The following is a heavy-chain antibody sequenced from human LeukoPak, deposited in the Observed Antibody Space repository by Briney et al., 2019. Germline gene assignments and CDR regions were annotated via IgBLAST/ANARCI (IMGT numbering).Heavy chain of an antibody. Sequence: SETLSLTCTVSGGSISGSSYYWGWIRQPPGKGLEWIGSIYYSGNTNYNPSLKSRGTISVDTSKNQFSLKLSSVTAADTAVYYCARQSTAMGTFDYWGQGTLVPVSS. J-gene: IGHJ4*02. CDR3: ARQSTAMGTFDY. CDR2: IYYSGNT. CDR1: GGSISGSSYY. D-gene: IGHD5-18*01. V-gene: IGHV4-39*01.